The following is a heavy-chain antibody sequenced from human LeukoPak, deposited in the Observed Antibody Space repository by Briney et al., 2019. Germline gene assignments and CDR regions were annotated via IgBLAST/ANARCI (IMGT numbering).Heavy chain of an antibody. CDR3: ARGFEGSSGYYAY. J-gene: IGHJ4*02. D-gene: IGHD3-22*01. V-gene: IGHV3-30*04. CDR1: GFTFSSYA. Sequence: GGSLRLSCAASGFTFSSYAMHWVRQAPGKGLEWVAVISYDGSNKYYADSVKGRFTISRDNSKNTLYLQMNSLRAEDTAVYYCARGFEGSSGYYAYWGQGTLVTVSS. CDR2: ISYDGSNK.